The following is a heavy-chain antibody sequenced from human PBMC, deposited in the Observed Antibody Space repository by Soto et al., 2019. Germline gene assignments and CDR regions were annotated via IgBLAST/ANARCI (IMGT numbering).Heavy chain of an antibody. Sequence: PSETLSLTCSVSGGSISSGDYYWSWIRQPPGKGLEWIGYISYSGSTYYNQSLKSQVTMSVDKSKKQLTMMLSSVTAADTAVYYCARSFGWYAIDQWGQGTLVTVSS. J-gene: IGHJ1*01. V-gene: IGHV4-30-4*01. CDR1: GGSISSGDYY. CDR2: ISYSGST. CDR3: ARSFGWYAIDQ. D-gene: IGHD6-19*01.